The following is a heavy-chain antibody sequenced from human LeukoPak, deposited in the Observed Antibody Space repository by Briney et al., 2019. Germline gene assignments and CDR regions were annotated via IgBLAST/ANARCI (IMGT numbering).Heavy chain of an antibody. CDR1: GGSISSYY. J-gene: IGHJ3*02. D-gene: IGHD3-16*01. Sequence: SETLSLTCTVSGGSISSYYWSWIRQPPGKGLEWIGCIYYSGSTNYNPSLKSRVTISVDTSKNQFSLKLSSVTAADTAVYYCARETVSTLGYAFDIWGQGTMVTVSS. CDR2: IYYSGST. CDR3: ARETVSTLGYAFDI. V-gene: IGHV4-59*01.